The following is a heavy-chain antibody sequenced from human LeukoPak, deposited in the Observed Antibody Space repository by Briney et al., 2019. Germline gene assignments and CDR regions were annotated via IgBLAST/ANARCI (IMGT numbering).Heavy chain of an antibody. CDR3: ARDPLAAIGRDDY. Sequence: MASETLSLICTVSGVSITTYYWSWVRQPAGRGLEWIGRINSSGSSTSNTSLKSRITMSIDTSKNQFSLNLNSVTAADTAVYYCARDPLAAIGRDDYWRLGILVTVSS. CDR1: GVSITTYY. CDR2: INSSGSS. D-gene: IGHD6-13*01. J-gene: IGHJ4*02. V-gene: IGHV4-4*07.